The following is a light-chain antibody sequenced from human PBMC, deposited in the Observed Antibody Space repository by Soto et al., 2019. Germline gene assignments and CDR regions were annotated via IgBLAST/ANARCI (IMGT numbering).Light chain of an antibody. CDR1: QSVSSY. CDR2: DAS. J-gene: IGKJ1*01. V-gene: IGKV3-11*01. CDR3: QQRSNWRT. Sequence: EIVLTQSPGTLSLYPVERATLSCRASQSVSSYLAWYQQKPGQARRLIIYDASNRATGIAARFSGSGSGTDFTLTISSLEAEDFAVYCCQQRSNWRTFGQGTKVDIK.